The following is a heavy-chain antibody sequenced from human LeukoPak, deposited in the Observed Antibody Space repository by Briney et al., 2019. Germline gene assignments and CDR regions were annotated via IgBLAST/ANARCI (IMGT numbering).Heavy chain of an antibody. V-gene: IGHV4-4*09. CDR1: GGSVSSYY. CDR2: IYNSEST. Sequence: SETLSLTCTVPGGSVSSYYWSWIRQPPGKGLEWIGYIYNSESTNYNSSLKSRVTMSVDTSKNQFFLKLSSVTAADTAVYYCARFHSGPSGWYVLWYFDLWGRGTLVTVSS. CDR3: ARFHSGPSGWYVLWYFDL. D-gene: IGHD6-19*01. J-gene: IGHJ2*01.